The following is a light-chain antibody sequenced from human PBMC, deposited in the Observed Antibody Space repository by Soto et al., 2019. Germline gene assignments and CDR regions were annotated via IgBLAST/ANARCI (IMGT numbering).Light chain of an antibody. J-gene: IGLJ1*01. V-gene: IGLV1-40*01. CDR2: GNS. CDR1: SSTIGAGYD. CDR3: QSYDSSLSGYV. Sequence: QSALTQPPSVSGAPGQRVTLSCTGSSSTIGAGYDVHWYQQLPGTAPKLLIYGNSNRPSGVPDRFSGSKSGTSASLAITGLQAEDEADYYCQSYDSSLSGYVFRTGTKLTVL.